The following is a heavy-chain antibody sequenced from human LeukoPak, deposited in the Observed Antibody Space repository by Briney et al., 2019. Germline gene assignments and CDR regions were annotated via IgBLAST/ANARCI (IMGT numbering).Heavy chain of an antibody. J-gene: IGHJ5*02. CDR1: GGSFSGYY. CDR3: ARGGRIVVVVAARRYNRFDP. CDR2: INHSGST. Sequence: PSETLSLTCAVYGGSFSGYYWSWIRQPPGKGLEWIGEINHSGSTNYNPSLKSRVTISVDTSENQFSLKLSSVTAADTAVYYCARGGRIVVVVAARRYNRFDPWGQGTLVTVSS. D-gene: IGHD2-15*01. V-gene: IGHV4-34*01.